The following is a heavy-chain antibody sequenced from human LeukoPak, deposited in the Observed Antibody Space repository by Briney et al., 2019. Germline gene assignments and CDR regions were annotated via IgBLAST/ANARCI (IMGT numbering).Heavy chain of an antibody. D-gene: IGHD3-22*01. V-gene: IGHV3-NL1*01. CDR3: AKWEDSTGYYGD. Sequence: PGGSLRLSCAASGFTFSSYGMHWVRQAPEKGLEWVSLIHSGDRTNYAESVTGRFTISRDNSKNTLFLQMNSLRAEDTAIYYCAKWEDSTGYYGDWGQGTLVTVSS. J-gene: IGHJ4*02. CDR1: GFTFSSYG. CDR2: IHSGDRT.